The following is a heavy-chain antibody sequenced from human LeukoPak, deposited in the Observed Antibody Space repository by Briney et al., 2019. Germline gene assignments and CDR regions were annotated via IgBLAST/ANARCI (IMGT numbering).Heavy chain of an antibody. D-gene: IGHD3-10*01. Sequence: SVKVSCKAPGFTFTSSAMQWVRQARGQRLEWIGWIVVGSGNTNYAQKFQERVTITRDMSTSTAYMELSSLRSEDTAVYYCAASMQLLWFGELLLPFDPWGQGTLVTVSS. CDR2: IVVGSGNT. CDR3: AASMQLLWFGELLLPFDP. V-gene: IGHV1-58*02. CDR1: GFTFTSSA. J-gene: IGHJ5*02.